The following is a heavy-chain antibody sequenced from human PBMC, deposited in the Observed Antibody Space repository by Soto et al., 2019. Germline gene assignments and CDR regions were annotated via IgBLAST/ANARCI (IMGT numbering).Heavy chain of an antibody. Sequence: QVQLVESGGGVVQPGRSLRLSCAASGFTFSSYGMHWVRQAPGKGLEWVAVISYDGSNKYYADSVKGRFTISRDNSKNTLYLQMNSLRAEDTAVYYCAKEIGGYSILHYYYYGMDVWGQGTTVTVSS. CDR2: ISYDGSNK. D-gene: IGHD1-26*01. V-gene: IGHV3-30*18. CDR3: AKEIGGYSILHYYYYGMDV. J-gene: IGHJ6*02. CDR1: GFTFSSYG.